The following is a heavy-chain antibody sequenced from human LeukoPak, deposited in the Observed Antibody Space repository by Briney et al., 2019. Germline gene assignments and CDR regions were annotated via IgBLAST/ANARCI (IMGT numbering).Heavy chain of an antibody. J-gene: IGHJ6*02. D-gene: IGHD3-3*01. CDR3: ARDIPRITIFGVVIPGPYGMDV. Sequence: PGGSLRLSCAASGFTFSSYSMNWVRQAPGKGLEWVSSIGSSSGYIYYADSVKGRFTISRDNAKNSLYLQMNSLRAEDTAVYYCARDIPRITIFGVVIPGPYGMDVWDQGTAVTVSS. CDR1: GFTFSSYS. V-gene: IGHV3-21*01. CDR2: IGSSSGYI.